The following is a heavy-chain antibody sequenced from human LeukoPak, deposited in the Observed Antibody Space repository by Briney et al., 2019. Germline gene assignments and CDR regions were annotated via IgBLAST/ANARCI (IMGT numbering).Heavy chain of an antibody. CDR1: GFTFSSYA. J-gene: IGHJ5*02. D-gene: IGHD3-9*01. CDR2: ISYDGSNK. Sequence: GSLRLSCAASGFTFSSYAMHWVRQAPGKGLEWVAVISYDGSNKYYADSVKGRFTISRDNSKNTLYLQMNSLRAEDTAVYYCARTMLRYFDWLAPFDPWGQGTLVTVSS. CDR3: ARTMLRYFDWLAPFDP. V-gene: IGHV3-30-3*01.